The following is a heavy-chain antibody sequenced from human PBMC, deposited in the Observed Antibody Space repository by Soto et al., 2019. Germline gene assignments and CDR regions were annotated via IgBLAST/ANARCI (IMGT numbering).Heavy chain of an antibody. V-gene: IGHV1-18*01. Sequence: GASGKVSCKASGYTFTSYGISWGRQAPGQGIEKMGWISAYNGNTNYAQKLQGRVTMTTDTSTSTAYMELRSLRSDDTAVYYCARPRYQKGIQLALNAFDICGQGTMVPVSS. CDR3: ARPRYQKGIQLALNAFDI. D-gene: IGHD5-18*01. CDR2: ISAYNGNT. CDR1: GYTFTSYG. J-gene: IGHJ3*02.